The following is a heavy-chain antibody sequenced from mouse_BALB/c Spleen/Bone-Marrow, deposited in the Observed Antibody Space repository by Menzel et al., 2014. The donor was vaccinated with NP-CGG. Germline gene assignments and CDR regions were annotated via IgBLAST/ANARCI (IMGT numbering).Heavy chain of an antibody. V-gene: IGHV1-14*01. CDR2: INPYNDGT. Sequence: VQLQQSGPELVKPGASVKMSCEASGYTFTSYVMHWVEQKPGQGLEWIGYINPYNDGTKYNEKFKGKATLTSDKSSSTAYMELSSLTSEDSAVYYCARRRVYGNYIYFDYWGQGTTLTVSS. CDR1: GYTFTSYV. D-gene: IGHD2-1*01. CDR3: ARRRVYGNYIYFDY. J-gene: IGHJ2*01.